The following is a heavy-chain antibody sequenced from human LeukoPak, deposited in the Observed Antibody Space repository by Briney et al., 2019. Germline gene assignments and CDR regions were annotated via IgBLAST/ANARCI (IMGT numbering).Heavy chain of an antibody. Sequence: PSETLSLTCAVHGGSFSGYYWSWIRQPAGKGLEWIGRIYTSGTTNYNPSLKSRATMLVDTSKNQFSLKMRSVTAADTAVYYCARANYDGSDYWGQGTLVTVSS. CDR3: ARANYDGSDY. J-gene: IGHJ4*02. D-gene: IGHD3-22*01. V-gene: IGHV4-59*10. CDR2: IYTSGTT. CDR1: GGSFSGYY.